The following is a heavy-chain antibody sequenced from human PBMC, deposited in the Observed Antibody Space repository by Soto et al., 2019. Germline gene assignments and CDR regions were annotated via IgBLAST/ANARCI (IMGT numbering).Heavy chain of an antibody. CDR2: INPIFGTP. CDR1: GGTFSSYA. Sequence: QVQLVQSGAEVQRPGSSVKVSCKASGGTFSSYAITWVRQAPGQGLECMGGINPIFGTPHYAQKYQGSVTITADTFTNTAYMELTRLTSDDAAVYFCAREGRHVDYWGQGALVTVSS. V-gene: IGHV1-69*06. CDR3: AREGRHVDY. J-gene: IGHJ4*02.